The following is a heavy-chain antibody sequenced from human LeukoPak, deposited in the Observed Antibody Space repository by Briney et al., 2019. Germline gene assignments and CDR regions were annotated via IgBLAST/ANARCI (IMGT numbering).Heavy chain of an antibody. D-gene: IGHD6-25*01. J-gene: IGHJ2*01. CDR2: IRYDGSNK. CDR3: ARGPPWYFDL. CDR1: GFTFSSYG. V-gene: IGHV3-30*02. Sequence: GGSLRLSCAASGFTFSSYGMHWVRQAPGKGLEWVAFIRYDGSNKYYADSVKGRFTISRDNAKNTLYLQMNSLRVEDTVVYYCARGPPWYFDLWGRGTLVTVSS.